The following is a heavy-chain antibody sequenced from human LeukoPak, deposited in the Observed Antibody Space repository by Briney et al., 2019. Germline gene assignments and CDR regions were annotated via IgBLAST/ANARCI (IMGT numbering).Heavy chain of an antibody. J-gene: IGHJ4*02. CDR2: ISGSGGST. D-gene: IGHD1-26*01. CDR1: GFTFSSYA. CDR3: AFGRGGTYLAPFDY. Sequence: GGSLRLSCAASGFTFSSYAMSWVRQAPGKGLEWVSTISGSGGSTYYADSVKGRFTISRDNSKNTLYLQMNSLRAEDTAVYYCAFGRGGTYLAPFDYWGQGTLVTVSS. V-gene: IGHV3-23*01.